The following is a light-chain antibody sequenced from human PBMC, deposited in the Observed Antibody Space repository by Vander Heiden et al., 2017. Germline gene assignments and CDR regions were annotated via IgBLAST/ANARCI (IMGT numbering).Light chain of an antibody. V-gene: IGKV3-20*01. CDR3: QQYGTSRRT. CDR2: GAS. CDR1: QSVSSSS. Sequence: EIVLTQSQGPLSWSPGERATLSCRASQSVSSSSLAWYQQKPGQAPRLLIYGASTRDTGIPDRFSGSGSGTDFTLTISRLEPEDFAVYYCQQYGTSRRTFGGGTKVEIK. J-gene: IGKJ4*01.